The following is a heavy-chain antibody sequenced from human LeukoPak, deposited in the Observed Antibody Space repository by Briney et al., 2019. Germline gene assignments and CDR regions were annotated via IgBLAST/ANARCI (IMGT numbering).Heavy chain of an antibody. CDR3: ARVLVTGYYYDY. CDR2: INAKGRGT. Sequence: GGSLRLSCAASGFTFSNYAMHWVRQAPGMGLEYVSAINAKGRGTYYADSVKGRFTISRDNSKSTLYLQLGSLRAEDMAVYFCARVLVTGYYYDYWGQGTLVTVSS. J-gene: IGHJ4*02. D-gene: IGHD3-9*01. V-gene: IGHV3-64*02. CDR1: GFTFSNYA.